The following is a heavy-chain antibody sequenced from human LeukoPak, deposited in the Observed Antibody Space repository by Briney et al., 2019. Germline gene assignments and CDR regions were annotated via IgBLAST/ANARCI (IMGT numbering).Heavy chain of an antibody. J-gene: IGHJ4*02. CDR2: IIPIFGTA. Sequence: ASVKVSCKASGGTFSSYAISWVRQAPGQGLEWMGGIIPIFGTANYVQKFQGRVTITTDESTSTAYMELSSLRSEDTAVYYCARRSSGYLGVDYWGQGTLVTVSS. D-gene: IGHD3-22*01. V-gene: IGHV1-69*05. CDR3: ARRSSGYLGVDY. CDR1: GGTFSSYA.